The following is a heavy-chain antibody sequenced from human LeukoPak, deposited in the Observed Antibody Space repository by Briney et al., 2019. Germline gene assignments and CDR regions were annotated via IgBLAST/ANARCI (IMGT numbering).Heavy chain of an antibody. Sequence: RRSLRLSCAASGFTFSSYAMSWVRQAPGKGLEWVSAIRGSGGSAYYANSVKGRFTISRPNSKNTLYLQMNSLRAEDTAVYYCAKEDKRGYSGYDRLDYWGQGTLVTVSS. CDR1: GFTFSSYA. CDR2: IRGSGGSA. J-gene: IGHJ4*02. CDR3: AKEDKRGYSGYDRLDY. D-gene: IGHD5-12*01. V-gene: IGHV3-23*01.